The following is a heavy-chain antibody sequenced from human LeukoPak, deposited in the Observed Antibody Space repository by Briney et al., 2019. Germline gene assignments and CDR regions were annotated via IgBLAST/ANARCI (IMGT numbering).Heavy chain of an antibody. Sequence: SSVKVSCKASGGTFSSYAISWVRQAPGQGLEWMGGIIPIFGTANYAQKFQGRVTITADESTSTAYMELSSLRSEDTAVYYCAESITIFGVVIGSWFDPWGQGTLVTVSS. D-gene: IGHD3-3*01. CDR3: AESITIFGVVIGSWFDP. CDR2: IIPIFGTA. CDR1: GGTFSSYA. J-gene: IGHJ5*02. V-gene: IGHV1-69*01.